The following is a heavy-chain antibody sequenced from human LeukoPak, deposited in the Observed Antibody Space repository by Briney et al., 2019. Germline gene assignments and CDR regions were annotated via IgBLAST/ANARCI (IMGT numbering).Heavy chain of an antibody. Sequence: GGFLRLSCTASGFSFSGHWMHWARQLPGKGLVWVSRISPTGSTTSYADSVKGRFTVSRDNAKNTLYLQVNNLRAEDTAVYYCARGPNSNWSGLDFWGQGTLLTVSS. D-gene: IGHD6-6*01. V-gene: IGHV3-74*01. CDR3: ARGPNSNWSGLDF. CDR2: ISPTGSTT. CDR1: GFSFSGHW. J-gene: IGHJ4*02.